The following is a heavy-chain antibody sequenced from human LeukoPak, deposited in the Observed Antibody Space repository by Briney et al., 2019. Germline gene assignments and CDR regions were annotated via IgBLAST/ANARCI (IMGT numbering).Heavy chain of an antibody. J-gene: IGHJ4*02. V-gene: IGHV1-18*04. Sequence: ASMKVSCKASGYTFTGYYLHWVRQAPGQGLEWMGWISAYNGNTNYAQKLQGRVTMTTDTSTSTAYMELRSLRSDDTAVYYCARDPGMSSGWYYFDYWGQGTLVTVSS. CDR3: ARDPGMSSGWYYFDY. CDR1: GYTFTGYY. CDR2: ISAYNGNT. D-gene: IGHD6-19*01.